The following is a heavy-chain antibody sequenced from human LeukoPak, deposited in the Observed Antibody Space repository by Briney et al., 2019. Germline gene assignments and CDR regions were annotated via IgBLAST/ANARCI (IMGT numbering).Heavy chain of an antibody. CDR2: INHSGSS. CDR1: GGSFSGYY. D-gene: IGHD6-13*01. Sequence: PSETLSLTCAVYGGSFSGYYWSWIRQPPGKGLEWIGEINHSGSSNYNPSLKSRVTISVDTSKNQFSLKLSSVTAADTAVHYCARVQGIAAAGREGTKRKRTNWFDPWGQGTLVTVSS. CDR3: ARVQGIAAAGREGTKRKRTNWFDP. V-gene: IGHV4-34*01. J-gene: IGHJ5*02.